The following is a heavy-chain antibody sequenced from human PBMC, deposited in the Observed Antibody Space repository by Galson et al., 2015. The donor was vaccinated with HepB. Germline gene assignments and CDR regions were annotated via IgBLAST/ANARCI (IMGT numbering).Heavy chain of an antibody. V-gene: IGHV3-48*02. CDR3: VRSRGGSL. D-gene: IGHD3-10*01. CDR2: ISTSSTI. Sequence: LRLSCAASGFAFSIHAMSWVRQAPGKGLECVSYISTSSTIYYADSVKGRFTISRDNAKNSPYLQMNSLRDEDTAVYYCVRSRGGSLWGQGTLVTVSS. CDR1: GFAFSIHA. J-gene: IGHJ4*01.